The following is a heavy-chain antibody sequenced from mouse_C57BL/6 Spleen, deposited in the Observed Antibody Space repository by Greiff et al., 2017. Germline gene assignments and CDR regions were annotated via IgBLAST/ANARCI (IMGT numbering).Heavy chain of an antibody. CDR1: GFTFNTYA. D-gene: IGHD1-1*01. V-gene: IGHV10-3*01. Sequence: EVKVEESGGGLVQPKGSLKLSCAASGFTFNTYAMHWVRQAPGKGLEWVARIRSKSSNYATYYADSVKDRLTISRDDSQSMLYLQMNNLKTEDTAMYYCVRADYYGSSYVWYFDVWGTGTTVTVSS. J-gene: IGHJ1*03. CDR2: IRSKSSNYAT. CDR3: VRADYYGSSYVWYFDV.